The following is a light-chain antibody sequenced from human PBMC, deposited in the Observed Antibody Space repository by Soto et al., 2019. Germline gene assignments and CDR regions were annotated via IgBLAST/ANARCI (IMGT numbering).Light chain of an antibody. Sequence: EIVLTQSPGTLSLSPGESASLSCRASQSVSSNYLAWYQQKPGQAPRLLIYATSVRATGIPDRFSGSGSGTDFSLTISSLEPEDFAVYYCQQYVSSPITFGPGTKVDIK. CDR2: ATS. V-gene: IGKV3-20*01. CDR3: QQYVSSPIT. CDR1: QSVSSNY. J-gene: IGKJ3*01.